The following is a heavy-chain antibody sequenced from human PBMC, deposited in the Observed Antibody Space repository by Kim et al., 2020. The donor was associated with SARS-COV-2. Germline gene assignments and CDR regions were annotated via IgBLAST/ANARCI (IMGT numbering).Heavy chain of an antibody. V-gene: IGHV4-34*01. CDR2: INHSGST. CDR1: GGSFSGYY. D-gene: IGHD6-19*01. Sequence: SETLSLTCAVYGGSFSGYYWSWIRQPPGKGLEWIGEINHSGSTNYNPSLKRRVTISVDTSKNQFSLKLSAVTAADTAVYYCARGTRQWLTCYSYCYMDVWGKGTTGTVS. J-gene: IGHJ6*03. CDR3: ARGTRQWLTCYSYCYMDV.